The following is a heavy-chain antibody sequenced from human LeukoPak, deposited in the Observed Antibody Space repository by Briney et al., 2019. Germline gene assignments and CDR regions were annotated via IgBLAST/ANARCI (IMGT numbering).Heavy chain of an antibody. D-gene: IGHD3-22*01. CDR1: GFTFSSYA. V-gene: IGHV3-23*01. Sequence: PGGSLRLSCAASGFTFSSYAMTWVRQAPGKGLEWVSAISGTGGSTYYADSVKGRFTISRDNSKNTLYVQMNSLRAEDTAVYYCAKPNGAWLLEGTDYWGQGTLVTVSS. CDR2: ISGTGGST. CDR3: AKPNGAWLLEGTDY. J-gene: IGHJ4*02.